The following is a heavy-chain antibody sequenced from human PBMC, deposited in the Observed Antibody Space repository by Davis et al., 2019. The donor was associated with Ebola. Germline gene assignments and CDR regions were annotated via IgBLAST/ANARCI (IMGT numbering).Heavy chain of an antibody. CDR3: ARDLGTQWLVDTIRFDY. J-gene: IGHJ4*02. CDR1: GGTFSIYA. D-gene: IGHD6-19*01. V-gene: IGHV1-69*13. CDR2: IIPMLRTA. Sequence: AASVKVSCKASGGTFSIYAINWVRQAPGQGLEWMGGIIPMLRTANHAQKFRGRVTITADESTNTAYMELSSLRSEDTAVYYCARDLGTQWLVDTIRFDYWGQRTLVTVSS.